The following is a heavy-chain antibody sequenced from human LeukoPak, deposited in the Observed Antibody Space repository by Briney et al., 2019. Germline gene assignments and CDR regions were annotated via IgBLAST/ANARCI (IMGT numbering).Heavy chain of an antibody. V-gene: IGHV3-23*01. J-gene: IGHJ4*02. D-gene: IGHD3-16*01. CDR3: AKGFSYAYDY. CDR2: IIGRGDRT. CDR1: GFTFSSYG. Sequence: GRSLRLSCAASGFTFSSYGMHWVRQAPGKGLEWVSHIIGRGDRTCYADSVKGRFTISRDNSKNTLFLQMNSLGAEDTAVYYCAKGFSYAYDYRGQGTLVTVSS.